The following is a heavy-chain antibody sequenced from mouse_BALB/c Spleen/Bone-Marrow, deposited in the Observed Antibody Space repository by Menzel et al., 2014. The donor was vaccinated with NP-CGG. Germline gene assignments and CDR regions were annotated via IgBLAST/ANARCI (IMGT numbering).Heavy chain of an antibody. CDR1: GFNIKDTY. CDR3: ALLLRYYAMDY. CDR2: IDPANGNT. J-gene: IGHJ4*01. V-gene: IGHV14-3*02. Sequence: EVQLVESGAELVKPGAPVKLSCTASGFNIKDTYMHWVKQRPEQGLEWIGRIDPANGNTKYDPKFQGRATITADTSSNTAYLQLSSLTSEDTAVYYCALLLRYYAMDYWGQGTSVTVSS. D-gene: IGHD1-1*01.